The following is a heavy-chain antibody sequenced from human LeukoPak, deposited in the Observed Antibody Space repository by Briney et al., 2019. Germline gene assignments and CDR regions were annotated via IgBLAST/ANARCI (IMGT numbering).Heavy chain of an antibody. D-gene: IGHD3-22*01. CDR3: AKGATSAYFSPLDS. V-gene: IGHV3-23*01. CDR2: ITNGGGNT. CDR1: GFTFSNYA. Sequence: GGSLRLSCGASGFTFSNYAISWVRQAPGKGLEWVSGITNGGGNTSYADSVKVRFTISRDNAKNTLYLQMDSLRAEDTAIYYCAKGATSAYFSPLDSWGQGTLVTVSS. J-gene: IGHJ4*02.